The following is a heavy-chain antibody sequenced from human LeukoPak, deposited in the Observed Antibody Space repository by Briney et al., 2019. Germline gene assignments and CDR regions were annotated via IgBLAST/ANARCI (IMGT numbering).Heavy chain of an antibody. V-gene: IGHV4-39*01. CDR3: ASHDYGGNFYFDY. Sequence: SETLSPTCTVSGGSISSSSYYWGWIRQPPGKGLEWIGSIYYSGSTYYNPSLKSRVTISVDTSKNQFSLKLSSVTAADTAVYYCASHDYGGNFYFDYWGQGTLVTVSS. CDR1: GGSISSSSYY. D-gene: IGHD4-23*01. CDR2: IYYSGST. J-gene: IGHJ4*02.